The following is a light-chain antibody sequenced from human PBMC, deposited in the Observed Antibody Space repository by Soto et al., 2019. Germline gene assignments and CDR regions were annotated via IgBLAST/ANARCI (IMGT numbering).Light chain of an antibody. CDR1: QTISRW. Sequence: IQLTHTPSTFSASVVDEVTITCRASQTISRWLAWYQQKPGRAPKLLIYDASTLESGVPSRFSGSGSETEFTLTISRLQPDDFATYFCHSRAFGQGTRLEIK. J-gene: IGKJ5*01. V-gene: IGKV1-5*01. CDR2: DAS. CDR3: HSRA.